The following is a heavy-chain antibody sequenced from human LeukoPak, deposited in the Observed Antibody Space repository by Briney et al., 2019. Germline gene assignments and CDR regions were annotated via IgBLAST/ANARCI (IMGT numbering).Heavy chain of an antibody. V-gene: IGHV3-53*05. Sequence: GGSLRLSCAASGFTVSSDYMSWVRQAPGKGLEWVSVIYSGGNTYYADSFQGRFTISRDNSQNTLYLQMNSLRPDDTAVYYCAKMVTSGWSPFHYRGQGTLVTVSS. CDR2: IYSGGNT. CDR1: GFTVSSDY. D-gene: IGHD6-19*01. CDR3: AKMVTSGWSPFHY. J-gene: IGHJ4*02.